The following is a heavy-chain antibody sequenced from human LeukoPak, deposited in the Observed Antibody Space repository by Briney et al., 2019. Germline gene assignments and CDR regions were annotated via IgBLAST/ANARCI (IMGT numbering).Heavy chain of an antibody. CDR2: VPYSVSI. CDR3: ARHYKSTRTTVFDY. CDR1: GGSISSSSYY. D-gene: IGHD4-11*01. J-gene: IGHJ4*02. V-gene: IGHV4-61*05. Sequence: SETLSLTCTVSGGSISSSSYYWGWIRHHPGKGLEWIGYVPYSVSIKSNPSLKSRVTISLATSKNQFSLRLSSVSAADTAVYYCARHYKSTRTTVFDYWGQGTLVTVSS.